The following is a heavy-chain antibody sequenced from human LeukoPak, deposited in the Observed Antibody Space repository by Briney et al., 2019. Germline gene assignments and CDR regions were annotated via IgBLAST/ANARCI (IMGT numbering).Heavy chain of an antibody. CDR2: IYYSGST. Sequence: SSETLSLTCTVSGGSISSYYWSWIRHPPGKGLEWIGYIYYSGSTNYNPSLKSRVTISVDTSKNQFSLKLSSVTAADTAVYYCARNRYSYGFDYWGQGTLVTVSS. V-gene: IGHV4-59*01. CDR1: GGSISSYY. J-gene: IGHJ4*02. D-gene: IGHD5-18*01. CDR3: ARNRYSYGFDY.